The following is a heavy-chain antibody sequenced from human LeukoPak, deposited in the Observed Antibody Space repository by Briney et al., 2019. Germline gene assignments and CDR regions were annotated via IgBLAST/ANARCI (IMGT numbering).Heavy chain of an antibody. J-gene: IGHJ4*02. CDR2: IYYSGST. V-gene: IGHV4-39*01. D-gene: IGHD5-24*01. CDR1: GGSISSSSYY. Sequence: SETLSLTCTVSGGSISSSSYYWGWIRQPPGKGLEWIGSIYYSGSTYYNPSLKSRVTISVDTSKNQFSLKLSSVTAADTAVYYCATLPPLEMATNGGDYWGQGTPVTVSS. CDR3: ATLPPLEMATNGGDY.